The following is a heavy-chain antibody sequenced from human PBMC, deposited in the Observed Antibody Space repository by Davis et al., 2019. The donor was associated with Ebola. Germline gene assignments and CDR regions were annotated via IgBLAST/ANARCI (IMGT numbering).Heavy chain of an antibody. V-gene: IGHV4-30-4*01. CDR1: GGSISSGDYY. CDR2: IYYSGST. Sequence: TLSLTCTVSGGSISSGDYYWSWIRQPPGKGLEWIGYIYYSGSTNYNPSLKSRVTISVDTSKNQFSLKLSSVTAADTAVYYCARHIATYYYGMDVWGQGTTVTVSS. J-gene: IGHJ6*02. CDR3: ARHIATYYYGMDV. D-gene: IGHD5-12*01.